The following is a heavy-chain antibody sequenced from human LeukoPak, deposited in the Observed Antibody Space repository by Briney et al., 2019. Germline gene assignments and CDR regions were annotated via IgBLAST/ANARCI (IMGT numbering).Heavy chain of an antibody. CDR2: ISYSAST. V-gene: IGHV4-59*01. D-gene: IGHD3-3*01. Sequence: PSETLSLTCTVSGGSISSYYWSWIRQPPGKGLEWIGYISYSASTKYNPSLKSRVTISVDTFKNQFSLKLSSVTAADTAVYYCARGGGDFWSVPANGVNYFDYWGQGTLVTVSS. CDR1: GGSISSYY. CDR3: ARGGGDFWSVPANGVNYFDY. J-gene: IGHJ4*02.